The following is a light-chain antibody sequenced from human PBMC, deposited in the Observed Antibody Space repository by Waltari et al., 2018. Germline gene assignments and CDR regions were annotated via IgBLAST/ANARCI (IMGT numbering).Light chain of an antibody. CDR2: WAS. V-gene: IGKV4-1*01. Sequence: DIVMTQSPDSLAVSLGERATINCKSSQTVLCSSNNKNQLAWYQQKPGQPPKLLIYWASTRESGVPDRFTGSGSGTDFTLTISSLQAEDVGDYYCQQYNDAPLTFGGGTKLEIK. J-gene: IGKJ4*01. CDR1: QTVLCSSNNKNQ. CDR3: QQYNDAPLT.